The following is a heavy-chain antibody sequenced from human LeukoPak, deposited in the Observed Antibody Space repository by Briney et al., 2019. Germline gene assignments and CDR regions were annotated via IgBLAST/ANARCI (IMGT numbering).Heavy chain of an antibody. CDR2: IYHSGST. V-gene: IGHV4-34*01. Sequence: SETLSLTCAVYGGSFSGYYWSWIRQPPGKGLEWIGSIYHSGSTYYNPSLKSRVTISVDTSKNQFSLKLSSVTAADTAVYYCARAILRITMIVLCGGWFDPWGQGTLVTVSS. J-gene: IGHJ5*02. CDR3: ARAILRITMIVLCGGWFDP. CDR1: GGSFSGYY. D-gene: IGHD3-22*01.